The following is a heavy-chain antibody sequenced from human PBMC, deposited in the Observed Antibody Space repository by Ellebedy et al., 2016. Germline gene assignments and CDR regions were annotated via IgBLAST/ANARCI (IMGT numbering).Heavy chain of an antibody. CDR2: INRSGST. Sequence: SETLSLTCTVSGGSISSYYWSWIRQPPGKGLEWIGEINRSGSTNYNPSLKSRVTISVDTSKNQFSLKLSSVTAADTAVYYCARPQWPFYWGQGTLVTVSS. D-gene: IGHD6-19*01. CDR3: ARPQWPFY. V-gene: IGHV4-34*01. CDR1: GGSISSYY. J-gene: IGHJ4*02.